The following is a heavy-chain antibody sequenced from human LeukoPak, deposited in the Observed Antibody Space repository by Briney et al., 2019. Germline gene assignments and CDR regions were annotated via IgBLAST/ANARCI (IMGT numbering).Heavy chain of an antibody. CDR2: ISDSGVST. V-gene: IGHV3-23*01. CDR1: RFTFSSYA. D-gene: IGHD6-13*01. Sequence: GGSLRLSCAASRFTFSSYAMTWVRQAPGKGLEWVSVISDSGVSTYYADSVKGRFTISRDNSKNTLYLQMKSLRAEDTAVYYCAKLAAAGPLPVFDIWGQGTMVTVSS. J-gene: IGHJ3*02. CDR3: AKLAAAGPLPVFDI.